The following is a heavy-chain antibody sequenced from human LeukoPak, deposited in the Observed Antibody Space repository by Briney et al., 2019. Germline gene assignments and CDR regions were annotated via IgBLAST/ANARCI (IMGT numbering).Heavy chain of an antibody. J-gene: IGHJ4*02. CDR3: ARARVFDY. V-gene: IGHV3-48*03. CDR1: GFTFSTYE. CDR2: ITTSGSTI. Sequence: PGGSLRLSCAASGFTFSTYEMNWVRQAPGRGLEWASYITTSGSTIYYADSVGGRFTISRDNAKNSLYLQMDSLRAEDTAVYYCARARVFDYWGQGTLVTVSS.